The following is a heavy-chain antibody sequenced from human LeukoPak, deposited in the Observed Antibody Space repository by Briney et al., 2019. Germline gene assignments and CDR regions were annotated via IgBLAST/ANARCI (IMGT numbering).Heavy chain of an antibody. CDR3: AKRRGLELLYYYYMDV. CDR1: GFTFSSYE. J-gene: IGHJ6*03. D-gene: IGHD1-7*01. Sequence: GGSLTLSCAASGFTFSSYEMHWVRQAPGKGLEWVSAISGSGGSTYYADSVKGRFTISRDNSKNTLYLQMNSLRAEDTAVYYCAKRRGLELLYYYYMDVWGKGTTVTVSS. V-gene: IGHV3-23*01. CDR2: ISGSGGST.